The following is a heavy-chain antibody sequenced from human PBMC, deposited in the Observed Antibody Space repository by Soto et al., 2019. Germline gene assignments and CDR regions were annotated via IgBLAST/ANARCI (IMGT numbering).Heavy chain of an antibody. CDR1: VFTFSGSA. J-gene: IGHJ4*01. CDR2: IRSKANSYAT. D-gene: IGHD6-13*01. CDR3: TRPRESNSRSWSGYYFEY. V-gene: IGHV3-73*01. Sequence: VGSLRLSCASSVFTFSGSAMHWVRHSSGKGLEWVGRIRSKANSYATAYAASVKGRFTISRDDSKNTAYLQMNSLKTEDTAVYYCTRPRESNSRSWSGYYFEYRGQATLV.